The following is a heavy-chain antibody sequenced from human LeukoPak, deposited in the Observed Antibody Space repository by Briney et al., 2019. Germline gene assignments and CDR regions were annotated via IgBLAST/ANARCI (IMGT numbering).Heavy chain of an antibody. CDR2: INPNSGGT. CDR1: GYTFTGYY. CDR3: AREITIFGVGTMSY. V-gene: IGHV1-2*02. D-gene: IGHD3-3*01. Sequence: ASVKVSCKASGYTFTGYYMHWVRQAPGQGLEWMGWINPNSGGTNYAQKFQGRVTMTRDTSIRTAYMELSRLRSDDTAVYYCAREITIFGVGTMSYWSQGTLVTVSS. J-gene: IGHJ4*02.